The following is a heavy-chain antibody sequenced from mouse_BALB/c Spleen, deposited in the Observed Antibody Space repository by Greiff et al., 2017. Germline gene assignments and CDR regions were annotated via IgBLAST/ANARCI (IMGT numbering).Heavy chain of an antibody. V-gene: IGHV5-17*02. Sequence: EVMLVESGGGLVQPGGSRKLSCAASGFTFSSFGMHWVRQAPEKGLEWVAYISSGSSTIYYADTVKGRFTISRDNPKNTLFLQMTSLRSEDTAMYYCARTRPLAYWGQGTLVTVSA. CDR3: ARTRPLAY. J-gene: IGHJ3*01. CDR1: GFTFSSFG. CDR2: ISSGSSTI.